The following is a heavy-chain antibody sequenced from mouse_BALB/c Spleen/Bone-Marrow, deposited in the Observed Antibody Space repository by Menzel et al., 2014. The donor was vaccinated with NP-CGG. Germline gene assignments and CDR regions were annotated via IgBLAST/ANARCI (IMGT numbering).Heavy chain of an antibody. CDR1: GFTFSNYG. D-gene: IGHD2-4*01. CDR2: VNVNGDRT. Sequence: VQLKESGGGLVQPGGSLKLSCAASGFTFSNYGMSWVRQTPDKRLEMIATVNVNGDRTYHPDSVKGRFTISRDNAKNTLSLQMSSLKPEDTAMYYCARGYDYSSWFAYWGQGTPVTVSA. CDR3: ARGYDYSSWFAY. J-gene: IGHJ3*01. V-gene: IGHV5-6-3*01.